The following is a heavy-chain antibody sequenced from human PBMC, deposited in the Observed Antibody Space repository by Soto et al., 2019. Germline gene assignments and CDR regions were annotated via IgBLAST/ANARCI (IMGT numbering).Heavy chain of an antibody. D-gene: IGHD3-22*01. J-gene: IGHJ3*02. CDR1: GGSFSGYY. Sequence: SETLSLTCAVYGGSFSGYYWSWIRQPPGKGLEWIGEINHSGSTNYNPSLKSRVTISVDTSKNQFSLKLSSVTAADTAVYYCARDEGGEYYYDSSGYSQLRTTFFDIWGQGTMVTVSS. V-gene: IGHV4-34*01. CDR3: ARDEGGEYYYDSSGYSQLRTTFFDI. CDR2: INHSGST.